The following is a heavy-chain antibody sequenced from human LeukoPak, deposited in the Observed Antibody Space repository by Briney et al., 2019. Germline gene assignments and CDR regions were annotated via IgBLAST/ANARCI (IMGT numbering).Heavy chain of an antibody. CDR2: ISYDGSNK. J-gene: IGHJ5*02. Sequence: PGRSLRLSCAASGFTFCSYGMHWVRQAPGKGLEWVAVISYDGSNKYYADSVKGRFTISRDNSKNTLYLQMNSLRAEDTAVYYCAKDPKFDPWGQGTLVTVSS. CDR3: AKDPKFDP. CDR1: GFTFCSYG. V-gene: IGHV3-30*18.